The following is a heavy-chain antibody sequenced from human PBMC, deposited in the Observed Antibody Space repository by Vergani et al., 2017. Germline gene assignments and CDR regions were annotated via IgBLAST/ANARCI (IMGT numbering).Heavy chain of an antibody. CDR1: GFTFNSYA. J-gene: IGHJ4*02. V-gene: IGHV3-30*04. CDR2: ISYDGINK. CDR3: AKGPYSSKGYSDFLTGYCPDY. Sequence: QVQLVESGGGVVQPGRSLRLSCAASGFTFNSYAMHWVRQAPGKGLEWVAVISYDGINKYYADSVKGRFTISRDNSKNTLYLQMNSLRAEDTAVYYCAKGPYSSKGYSDFLTGYCPDYWGQGTLVTVSS. D-gene: IGHD3-9*01.